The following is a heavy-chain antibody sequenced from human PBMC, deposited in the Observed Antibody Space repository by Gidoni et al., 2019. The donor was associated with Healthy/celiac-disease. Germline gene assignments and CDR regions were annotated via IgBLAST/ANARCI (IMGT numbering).Heavy chain of an antibody. Sequence: QVQLQQWGAGLLKPSETLSLTCAVYGGSFSGYYWSWIRQPPGKGLEWIGEINHSGSTNYNPSLKSRVTISVDTSKNQFSLKLSSVTAADTAVYYCARGRGYSYGHYYYYMDVWGKGTTVTVSS. J-gene: IGHJ6*03. V-gene: IGHV4-34*01. CDR1: GGSFSGYY. CDR3: ARGRGYSYGHYYYYMDV. CDR2: INHSGST. D-gene: IGHD5-18*01.